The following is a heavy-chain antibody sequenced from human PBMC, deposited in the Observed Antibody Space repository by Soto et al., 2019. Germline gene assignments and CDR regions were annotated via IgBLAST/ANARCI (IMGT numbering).Heavy chain of an antibody. Sequence: GGSLRLSCAASGFTFSSYARRWVRQAPLKGLEWVSPSSGSGASTYYADSVKGRFTISRDNSKNTLYLQINSLRAEDTAVYYGATEGGYCSGGRCLTVTIDYWGQGTMVTVSS. CDR3: ATEGGYCSGGRCLTVTIDY. CDR2: SSGSGAST. D-gene: IGHD2-15*01. V-gene: IGHV3-23*01. CDR1: GFTFSSYA. J-gene: IGHJ4*02.